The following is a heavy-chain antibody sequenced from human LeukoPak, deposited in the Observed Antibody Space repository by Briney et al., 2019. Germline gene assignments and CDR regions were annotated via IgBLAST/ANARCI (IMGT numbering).Heavy chain of an antibody. Sequence: PSETLSLTCAVYGGSFSGAYWSRIRQAPGKGLEWIGEINHSGSTNYNPSLKSRVTMSLDTSKKQVSLKLNSVTAADTAVYYCARGPTAVRGVIRFYYYMDVWGKGTAVTVSS. CDR2: INHSGST. J-gene: IGHJ6*03. D-gene: IGHD3-10*01. V-gene: IGHV4-34*01. CDR3: ARGPTAVRGVIRFYYYMDV. CDR1: GGSFSGAY.